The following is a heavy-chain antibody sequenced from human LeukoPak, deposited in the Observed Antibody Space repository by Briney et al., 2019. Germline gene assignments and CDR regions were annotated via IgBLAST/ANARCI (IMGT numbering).Heavy chain of an antibody. Sequence: PGGSLRLSCAASGFTFGSYAMSWVRQAPGKGLEWVGRIKSEINGGTTDYAAPVKGRFTISRDDSKDTLYLQMNSLKTEDTAVYFCTTEQWLVRYFDYWGQGTLVSVSS. J-gene: IGHJ4*02. CDR1: GFTFGSYA. CDR2: IKSEINGGTT. D-gene: IGHD6-19*01. V-gene: IGHV3-15*01. CDR3: TTEQWLVRYFDY.